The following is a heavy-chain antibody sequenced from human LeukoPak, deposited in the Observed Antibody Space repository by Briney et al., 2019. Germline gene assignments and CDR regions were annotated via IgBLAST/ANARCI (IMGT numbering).Heavy chain of an antibody. CDR1: GFTFRSFA. Sequence: GGSLRLSCAASGFTFRSFAFHWVRQAPDKGLEWLGVIAYDGSVAYVADALKGRFTISRDDSKSTLYLQMNSLRPADTAVYYCARDMLKGAPDYLDHWGQGTLVTVSS. V-gene: IGHV3-30*04. CDR2: IAYDGSVA. D-gene: IGHD3-10*02. CDR3: ARDMLKGAPDYLDH. J-gene: IGHJ4*02.